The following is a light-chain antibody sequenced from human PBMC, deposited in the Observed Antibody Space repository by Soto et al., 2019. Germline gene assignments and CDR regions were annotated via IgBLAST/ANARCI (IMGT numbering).Light chain of an antibody. Sequence: QSVLTQPASVSGSPGQSITISCTGTSSEVGGCNYVFWYQHPPGKAHKLMIYDVTNRPSGVSNRFSVSKSGNTASLTISGLQAEDEADYYCTSYTSSSTYVFGTGTKVTVL. CDR3: TSYTSSSTYV. CDR2: DVT. J-gene: IGLJ1*01. CDR1: SSEVGGCNY. V-gene: IGLV2-14*03.